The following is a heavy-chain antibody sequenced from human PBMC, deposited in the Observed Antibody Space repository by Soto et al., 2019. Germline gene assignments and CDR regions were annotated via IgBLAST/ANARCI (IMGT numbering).Heavy chain of an antibody. CDR2: IYSGGYT. CDR3: ATQGGGGGY. Sequence: EVQLVESGGGLIQPGGSLRLSCAVSGFTVSNNYMSWVRQAPGKGLEGVSVIYSGGYTAYGDSVKGRFTISRDNSKNTIYPKKNSRGAADPAVFLCATQGGGGGYWGQGTLVTVSS. J-gene: IGHJ4*02. CDR1: GFTVSNNY. D-gene: IGHD3-16*01. V-gene: IGHV3-53*01.